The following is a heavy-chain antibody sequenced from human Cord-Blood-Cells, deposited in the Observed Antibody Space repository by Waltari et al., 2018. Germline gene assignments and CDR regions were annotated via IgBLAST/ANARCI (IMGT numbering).Heavy chain of an antibody. J-gene: IGHJ4*02. CDR1: GYTLTSYD. D-gene: IGHD3-3*01. Sequence: QVQQVQSGAEGEQPGASVTVPCTASGYTLTSYDINWVGPADGDGLEWLGWINPNGGNTGYAQKCQGSVTRTRNTSISTAYMELSSLRSEDTAVYYCARCHRSTYYDFWSGYFPFDYWGQGTLVTVSS. V-gene: IGHV1-8*01. CDR2: INPNGGNT. CDR3: ARCHRSTYYDFWSGYFPFDY.